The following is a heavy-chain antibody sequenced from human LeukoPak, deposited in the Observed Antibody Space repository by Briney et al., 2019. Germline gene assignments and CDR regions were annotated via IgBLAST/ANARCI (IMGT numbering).Heavy chain of an antibody. CDR1: GGSISRGGYY. CDR2: IYYSGST. V-gene: IGHV4-31*03. J-gene: IGHJ4*02. D-gene: IGHD5-12*01. CDR3: VRGLVATRGDFDY. Sequence: PSQTLSLTCTVSGGSISRGGYYWSWIRQHPGKGLEWIGYIYYSGSTYYNPSLKSRVNISIDTSKNQFSLKLSSVTAADTAVYYCVRGLVATRGDFDYWGQGTLVTVSS.